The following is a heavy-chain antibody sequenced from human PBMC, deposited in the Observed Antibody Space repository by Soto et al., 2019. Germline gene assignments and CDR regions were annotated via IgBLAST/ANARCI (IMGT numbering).Heavy chain of an antibody. V-gene: IGHV4-30-4*01. CDR2: ISYSGTT. Sequence: SETLSLTCTVSGDSISSNNNYWSWIRQPPGEGLEWIGFISYSGTTSYSPSLKSRVAISVDTSKNQFSLKLTSVTAADTAVHYCARSGGLQHIDYWGQGTLVTVSS. CDR1: GDSISSNNNY. J-gene: IGHJ4*02. D-gene: IGHD4-4*01. CDR3: ARSGGLQHIDY.